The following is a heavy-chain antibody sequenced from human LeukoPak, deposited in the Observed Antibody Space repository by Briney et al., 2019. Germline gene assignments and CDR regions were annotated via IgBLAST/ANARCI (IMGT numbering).Heavy chain of an antibody. J-gene: IGHJ4*02. CDR1: GFTFSSYA. V-gene: IGHV3-30*04. CDR3: ARELYYYDSSGLFDY. Sequence: GMSLRLSCAASGFTFSSYAMHWVRQAPGKGLEWVAVISYDGSNKYYADSVKGRFTISRDNSKNTLYLQMNSLRAEDTAVYYCARELYYYDSSGLFDYWGQGTLVTVSS. D-gene: IGHD3-22*01. CDR2: ISYDGSNK.